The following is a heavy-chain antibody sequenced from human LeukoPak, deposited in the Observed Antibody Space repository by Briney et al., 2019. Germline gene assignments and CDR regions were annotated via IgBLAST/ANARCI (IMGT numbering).Heavy chain of an antibody. V-gene: IGHV3-73*01. J-gene: IGHJ4*02. CDR2: IRSKANSYAT. CDR3: TSGAIAVAGTRG. Sequence: GGSLRLSCAASGFTFSGSAMHWVRQASGKGLEWVGRIRSKANSYATAYAASVKGRFTISRDDSKNTAYLQMNSLKTEDTAVYYCTSGAIAVAGTRGWGQGTLVTVSS. CDR1: GFTFSGSA. D-gene: IGHD6-19*01.